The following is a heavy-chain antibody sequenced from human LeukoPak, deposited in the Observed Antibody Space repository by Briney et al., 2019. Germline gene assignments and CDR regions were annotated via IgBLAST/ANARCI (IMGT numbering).Heavy chain of an antibody. Sequence: GGSLRLSCAASGFTFSSYWMHWVRQAPGKGLVWVSRINSDGSSTSYADSVKGRFTISRDNAKNTLYLQMNSLRAEDTAVYYCARVEGYSYGYFDYWGQGTLVTVSS. V-gene: IGHV3-74*01. CDR2: INSDGSST. CDR1: GFTFSSYW. CDR3: ARVEGYSYGYFDY. J-gene: IGHJ4*02. D-gene: IGHD5-18*01.